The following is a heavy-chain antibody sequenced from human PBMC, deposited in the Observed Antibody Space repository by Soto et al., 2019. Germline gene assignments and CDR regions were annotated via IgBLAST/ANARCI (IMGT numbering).Heavy chain of an antibody. CDR1: GFTFSSYG. CDR2: ISYDGSNK. Sequence: GGSLRLSCAASGFTFSSYGMHWVRQAPGKGLEWVAVISYDGSNKYYADSVKGRFTISRDNSKNTLYLQMNSLRAEDTAVYYCAKQIDSSGYSYYFDYWGQGTLVTVSS. V-gene: IGHV3-30*18. J-gene: IGHJ4*02. CDR3: AKQIDSSGYSYYFDY. D-gene: IGHD3-22*01.